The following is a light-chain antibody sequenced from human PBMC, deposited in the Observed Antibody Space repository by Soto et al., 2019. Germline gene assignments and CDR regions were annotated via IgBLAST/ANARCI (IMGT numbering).Light chain of an antibody. CDR2: DAS. J-gene: IGKJ5*01. V-gene: IGKV3-11*01. Sequence: VWRPSAAKRAFSVWRCCTGFVGASQSVSSYLAWYQQKPGQAPRLLIYDASNRATGIPDRFSGSGSGTDFTLTIRRLEHADFAVYYCQQRSNWPPISVGQGTRLEI. CDR1: QSVSSY. CDR3: QQRSNWPPIS.